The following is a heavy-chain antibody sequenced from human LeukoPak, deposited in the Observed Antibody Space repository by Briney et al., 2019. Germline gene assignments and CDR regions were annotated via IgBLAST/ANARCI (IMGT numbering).Heavy chain of an antibody. CDR3: AKDYYGSGSSSRSDSFDI. V-gene: IGHV3-23*01. D-gene: IGHD3-10*01. J-gene: IGHJ3*02. CDR1: GFTFSSYA. CDR2: ISGSGGSR. Sequence: GGSLRLSCAVSGFTFSSYAMSWVRQAPGKGLEWVSAISGSGGSRYYADSVKGRFTISRDNSKNTVYLQMNSLRAEDTAVFSCAKDYYGSGSSSRSDSFDIWGQGTMVTVSS.